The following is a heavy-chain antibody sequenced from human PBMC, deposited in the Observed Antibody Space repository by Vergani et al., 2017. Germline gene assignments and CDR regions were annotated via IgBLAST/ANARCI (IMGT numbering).Heavy chain of an antibody. CDR1: GGSISSYY. J-gene: IGHJ6*03. CDR3: ARDRTTVTHGFYYYYMDV. V-gene: IGHV4-59*01. D-gene: IGHD4-17*01. Sequence: QVQLQESGPGLVKPSETLSLTCTVSGGSISSYYWSLIRQPPGKGLEWIGYIYDSGITKYNTSLKSRVTISVDTSKNQFYLKLSTVTAAYTAVYYCARDRTTVTHGFYYYYMDVWGKGTTVTVSS. CDR2: IYDSGIT.